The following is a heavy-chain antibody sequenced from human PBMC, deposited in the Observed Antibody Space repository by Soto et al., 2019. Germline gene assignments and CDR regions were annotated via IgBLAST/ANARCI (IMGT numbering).Heavy chain of an antibody. CDR2: ISAYNGNT. CDR1: GYTLTSYG. Sequence: ASVKGSCKASGYTLTSYGISGVRQAPGQGLEWMGWISAYNGNTNYAQKLQGRATISLDTSKNQVSLSLNSVTVADTAVYYCASVGELPVWFDPWGRGTLVTVSS. V-gene: IGHV1-18*01. D-gene: IGHD3-10*01. J-gene: IGHJ5*02. CDR3: ASVGELPVWFDP.